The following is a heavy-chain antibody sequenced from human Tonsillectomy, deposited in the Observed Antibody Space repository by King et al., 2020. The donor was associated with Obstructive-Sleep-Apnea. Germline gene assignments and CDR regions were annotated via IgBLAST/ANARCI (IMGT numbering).Heavy chain of an antibody. CDR3: ARLVVAGDSFDY. CDR2: IYYSGST. CDR1: GASIISSSYY. D-gene: IGHD2-15*01. V-gene: IGHV4-39*01. Sequence: LQLQESGPGLVKPSETLSLTCTVSGASIISSSYYWGWIRQPPGKGLEWIGSIYYSGSTYYNPSLKSRVTISVDTSKNQFSLKLSSVAAADTAVYYCARLVVAGDSFDYWGQGTLVTVSS. J-gene: IGHJ4*02.